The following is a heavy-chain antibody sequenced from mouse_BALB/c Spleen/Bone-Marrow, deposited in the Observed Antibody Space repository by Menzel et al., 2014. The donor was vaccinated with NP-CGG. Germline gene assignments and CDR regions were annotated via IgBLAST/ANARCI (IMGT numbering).Heavy chain of an antibody. CDR2: IYYSGTI. CDR1: GISITTGNYR. D-gene: IGHD1-1*02. J-gene: IGHJ4*01. CDR3: ARDGNYAMDY. V-gene: IGHV3-5*02. Sequence: DVKLVESGPGLVKPSQPVSLTCTVTGISITTGNYRWSWIRQFPGNKPEWIGYIYYSGTITYNPSLTSRTTITRDTSKNQFFLEMNSLTAEDTATYYCARDGNYAMDYWGQGTSVTVSS.